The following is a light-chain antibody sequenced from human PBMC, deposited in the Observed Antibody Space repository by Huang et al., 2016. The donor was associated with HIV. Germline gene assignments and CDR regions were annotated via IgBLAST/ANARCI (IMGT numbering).Light chain of an antibody. V-gene: IGKV3-15*01. CDR2: SAS. J-gene: IGKJ2*01. CDR1: QSISTN. CDR3: QQGET. Sequence: EIMLTQSPATLSVSPGERATLSCRASQSISTNLAWYQQKPGLAPRLLIYSASTRDTGIPARFSGSGSGTEFNLTISSLQYEDFEVYYCQQGETFGQGTKLEIK.